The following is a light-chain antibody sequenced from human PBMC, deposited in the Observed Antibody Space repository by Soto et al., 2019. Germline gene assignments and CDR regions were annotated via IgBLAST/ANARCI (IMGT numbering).Light chain of an antibody. CDR2: KAS. Sequence: DIPMTQSPSTLSASLGDRVTITCRASQSISTWLAWYQQKPGKAPKLLIYKASSLESGVPSRFSGSGSGTEFTLTISSLQPDDFATCYCQQYNSYSRTFGQGTKLEIK. J-gene: IGKJ2*01. CDR3: QQYNSYSRT. V-gene: IGKV1-5*03. CDR1: QSISTW.